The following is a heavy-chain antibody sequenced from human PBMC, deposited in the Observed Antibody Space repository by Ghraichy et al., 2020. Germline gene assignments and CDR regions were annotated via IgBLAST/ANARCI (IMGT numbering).Heavy chain of an antibody. CDR1: GGPFSGYF. CDR3: ARGRRMIDVVYFDY. Sequence: SETLSLTCAVYGGPFSGYFWTWIRQPPGKGLEWIGEISHSGTTNYTPSLKSRVTISVDTPKNQFSLKLSSVTAADTAVYYCARGRRMIDVVYFDYWGRGSLLTVSS. J-gene: IGHJ4*02. V-gene: IGHV4-34*01. CDR2: ISHSGTT. D-gene: IGHD3-22*01.